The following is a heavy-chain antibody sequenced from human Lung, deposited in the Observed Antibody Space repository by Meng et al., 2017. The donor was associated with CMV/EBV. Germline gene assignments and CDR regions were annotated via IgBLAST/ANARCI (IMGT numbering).Heavy chain of an antibody. CDR3: ARDDWGGTTPPDY. CDR1: GYTFTNYG. D-gene: IGHD1-1*01. Sequence: ASXXVSCKASGYTFTNYGFSWVRQAPGQGLEWMGWISAHNGNTNYAQRLRGRVTMTTDTSTSTAYMELRSLRSDDTAVYYCARDDWGGTTPPDYWGQGTLVTVSS. V-gene: IGHV1-18*01. CDR2: ISAHNGNT. J-gene: IGHJ4*02.